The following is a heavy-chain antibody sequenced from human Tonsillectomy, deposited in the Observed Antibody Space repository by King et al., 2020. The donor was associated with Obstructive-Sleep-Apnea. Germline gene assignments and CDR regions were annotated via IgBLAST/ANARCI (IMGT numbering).Heavy chain of an antibody. V-gene: IGHV4-59*08. CDR1: GVSIGAYY. J-gene: IGHJ6*02. CDR3: ARGAMVGDYRPHYYFGMGV. D-gene: IGHD4-17*01. Sequence: QLQLQASGPGLVKPSETLSLTCSVSGVSIGAYYWSWIRQPPGKGLEWIGYIYYTTATNYNPSLQSRVTISVDTSNNRLSLELRSVTAADPGVYFCARGAMVGDYRPHYYFGMGVWGQGTTVTVSS. CDR2: IYYTTAT.